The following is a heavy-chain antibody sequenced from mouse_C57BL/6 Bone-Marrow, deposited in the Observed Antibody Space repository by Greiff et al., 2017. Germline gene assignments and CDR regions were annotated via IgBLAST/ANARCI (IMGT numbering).Heavy chain of an antibody. V-gene: IGHV1-81*01. CDR1: GYTFTSYG. CDR2: IYPRSGNT. J-gene: IGHJ4*01. CDR3: ARSCSTTVVAPYYSMDY. Sequence: VQLQQSGAELARPGASVKLSCKASGYTFTSYGISWVKQRTGQGLEWIGEIYPRSGNTYYNEKFKGKATLTADKSSSTAYMELRSLTSEDSAVYFCARSCSTTVVAPYYSMDYWGQGTSVTVSS. D-gene: IGHD1-1*01.